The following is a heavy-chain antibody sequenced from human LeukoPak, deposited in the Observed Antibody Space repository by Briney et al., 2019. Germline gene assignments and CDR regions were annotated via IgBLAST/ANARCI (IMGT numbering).Heavy chain of an antibody. Sequence: PGGSLRLSCAASGFTFSDYYMSWIRQAPGKGLEWGAFIRYDGSNKYYADSVKGRFTISRDNSKNTLYLQMHSLRAEDTAVYYCAKDSRRNSGIYVFDYWGQGTLVTVSS. CDR3: AKDSRRNSGIYVFDY. CDR2: IRYDGSNK. D-gene: IGHD1-26*01. CDR1: GFTFSDYY. V-gene: IGHV3-30*02. J-gene: IGHJ4*02.